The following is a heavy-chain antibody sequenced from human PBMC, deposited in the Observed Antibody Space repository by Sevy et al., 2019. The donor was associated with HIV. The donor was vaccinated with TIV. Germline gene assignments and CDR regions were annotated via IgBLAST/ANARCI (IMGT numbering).Heavy chain of an antibody. V-gene: IGHV3-21*01. Sequence: GGSLRLSCAASGFTFSSYSMNWVRQAPGKGLEWVSSISSSSSYIYYADSVKDRFTISRDNAKNSLYLQMNSLRAEDTAVYYCARGGKIAVAGKGNWGQGTLVTVSS. CDR2: ISSSSSYI. D-gene: IGHD6-19*01. CDR3: ARGGKIAVAGKGN. CDR1: GFTFSSYS. J-gene: IGHJ4*02.